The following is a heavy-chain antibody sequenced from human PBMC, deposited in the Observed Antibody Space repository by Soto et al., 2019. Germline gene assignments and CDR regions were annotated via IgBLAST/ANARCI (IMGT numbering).Heavy chain of an antibody. J-gene: IGHJ4*02. V-gene: IGHV1-24*01. D-gene: IGHD4-17*01. CDR3: ATAPRGHGVSSWDY. CDR2: FDPEDGET. Sequence: ASVKVSCKVSGYTLTELSMHWVRQAPGKGLEWMGGFDPEDGETIYAQKFQGRVTMTEDTSTDTAYMELSSLRSEDTAVYYCATAPRGHGVSSWDYWGQGTLVTVSS. CDR1: GYTLTELS.